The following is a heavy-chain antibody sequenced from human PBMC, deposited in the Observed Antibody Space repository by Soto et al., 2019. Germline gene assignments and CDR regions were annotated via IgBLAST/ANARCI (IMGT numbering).Heavy chain of an antibody. Sequence: QITLNESGPTVVKPAETLTLTCTFSGFSLTTGGVGVGWFRQSPGKAPEWLALIYWDDDKRYSASLKSRLTITKNTSKNQVVLTMASVDPVDTATYSGAHRILRTVFGLVTTTAIYFDFWGQGTPVVVSS. CDR3: AHRILRTVFGLVTTTAIYFDF. V-gene: IGHV2-5*02. CDR1: GFSLTTGGVG. J-gene: IGHJ4*02. CDR2: IYWDDDK. D-gene: IGHD3-3*01.